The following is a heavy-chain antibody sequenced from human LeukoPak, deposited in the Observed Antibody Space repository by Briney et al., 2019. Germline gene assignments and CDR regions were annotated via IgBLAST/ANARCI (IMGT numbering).Heavy chain of an antibody. CDR1: GYTFTSYG. J-gene: IGHJ4*02. D-gene: IGHD3-22*01. Sequence: ASVKVSCKASGYTFTSYGISWVRQAPGQGLEWMGIINPSGGSTSYAQKFQGRVTMTRDTSTSTVYMELSSLRSEDTAVYYCARDMLDYYDSSGYYPPFDYWGQGTLVTVSS. CDR3: ARDMLDYYDSSGYYPPFDY. V-gene: IGHV1-46*01. CDR2: INPSGGST.